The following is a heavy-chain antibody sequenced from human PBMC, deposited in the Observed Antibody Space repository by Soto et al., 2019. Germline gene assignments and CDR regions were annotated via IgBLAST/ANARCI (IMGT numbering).Heavy chain of an antibody. CDR1: GGSISSSNW. CDR2: IYHSGST. Sequence: TLSLTCAVSGGSISSSNWWSWVRQPPGKGLEWIGEIYHSGSTNYNPSLKSRVTISVDKSKNQFSLKLSSVTAADTAVYYCARVPGIVVVPAAMENWFDPWGQGTLVTVSS. D-gene: IGHD2-2*01. J-gene: IGHJ5*02. V-gene: IGHV4-4*02. CDR3: ARVPGIVVVPAAMENWFDP.